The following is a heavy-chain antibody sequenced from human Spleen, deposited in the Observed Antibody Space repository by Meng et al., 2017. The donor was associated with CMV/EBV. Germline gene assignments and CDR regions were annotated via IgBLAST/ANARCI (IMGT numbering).Heavy chain of an antibody. CDR3: ASSPRGAVGTSWPFDY. CDR2: INHSGGT. CDR1: GGSFSGYY. V-gene: IGHV4-34*01. Sequence: VYGGSFSGYYWSWIRQRPGKGLEWIGEINHSGGTNYNPSLKSRVTISVDTSKNQFSLKLSSVTAADTAVYYCASSPRGAVGTSWPFDYWGQGTLVTVSS. D-gene: IGHD2-2*01. J-gene: IGHJ4*02.